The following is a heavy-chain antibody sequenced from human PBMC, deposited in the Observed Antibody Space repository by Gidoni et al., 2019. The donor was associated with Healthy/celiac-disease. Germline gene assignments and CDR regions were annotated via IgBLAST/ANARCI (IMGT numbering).Heavy chain of an antibody. CDR1: GYSFTSYW. D-gene: IGHD3-22*01. V-gene: IGHV5-51*01. Sequence: EVQLVQSGAEVKKPGESLKISCKGSGYSFTSYWIGWVRQMPGKGLEWMGIIYPGDSDTRYSPSFQGQVTISADKSISTAYLQWSSLKASDTAMYYCARQTYYYDSSGYLLDYWGQGTLVTVSS. CDR2: IYPGDSDT. CDR3: ARQTYYYDSSGYLLDY. J-gene: IGHJ4*02.